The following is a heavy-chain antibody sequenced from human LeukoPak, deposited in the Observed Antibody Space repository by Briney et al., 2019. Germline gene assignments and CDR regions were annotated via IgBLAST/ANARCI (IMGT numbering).Heavy chain of an antibody. J-gene: IGHJ4*02. CDR1: GFTFSSYG. V-gene: IGHV3-7*03. D-gene: IGHD5-18*01. Sequence: GGSLRLSCAASGFTFSSYGMHWVRQAPGKGLEWVANIKQDGSEKYYVDSVKGRFTISRDNAKNSLYLQMNSLRAEDTAVYYCARGGYSYGYGFDYWGQGTLVTVSS. CDR3: ARGGYSYGYGFDY. CDR2: IKQDGSEK.